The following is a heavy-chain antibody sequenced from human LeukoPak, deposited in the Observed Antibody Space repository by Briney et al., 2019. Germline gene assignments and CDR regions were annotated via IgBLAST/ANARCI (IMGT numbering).Heavy chain of an antibody. CDR2: IYYSGST. CDR1: GGSISSYY. CDR3: AAYYGSGSVNYYRGMDI. D-gene: IGHD3-10*01. V-gene: IGHV4-59*08. Sequence: PSETLSLTCTVSGGSISSYYWSWIRQPPGKGLEWIGYIYYSGSTNYNPSLKSRVTISVDTSKNQFSLKLSSVTAADTAVYYCAAYYGSGSVNYYRGMDIWGQGTTVTVSS. J-gene: IGHJ6*02.